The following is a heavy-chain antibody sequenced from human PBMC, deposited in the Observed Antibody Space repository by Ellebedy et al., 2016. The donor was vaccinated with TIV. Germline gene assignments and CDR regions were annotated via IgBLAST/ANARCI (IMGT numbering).Heavy chain of an antibody. CDR1: GFTFDDYA. CDR3: ARDFGDF. J-gene: IGHJ4*02. V-gene: IGHV3-9*01. Sequence: GGSLRLXCAASGFTFDDYAMHWVRQAPGKGLEWVSGISWNSGSIGYADSVKGRFTISRDNAKNSLYLQMNSLRAEDTALYYCARDFGDFWGQGTLVTVSP. CDR2: ISWNSGSI. D-gene: IGHD3-10*01.